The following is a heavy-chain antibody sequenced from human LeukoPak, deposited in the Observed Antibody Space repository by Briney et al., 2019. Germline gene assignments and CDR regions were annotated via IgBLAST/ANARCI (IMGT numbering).Heavy chain of an antibody. J-gene: IGHJ5*02. D-gene: IGHD1-26*01. V-gene: IGHV1-2*02. Sequence: GASVKVSCKASGYTFTGYYMHWVRQAPGQGLEWMGWINPNSGGTNYAQKFQGRVTMTRDTSISTAYMELSRLRSDDTAVYYCARGSLSLGVTGWFDPWGQGTLVTVSS. CDR3: ARGSLSLGVTGWFDP. CDR1: GYTFTGYY. CDR2: INPNSGGT.